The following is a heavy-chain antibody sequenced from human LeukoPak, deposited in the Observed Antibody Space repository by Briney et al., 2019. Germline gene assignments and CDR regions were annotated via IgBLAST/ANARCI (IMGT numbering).Heavy chain of an antibody. V-gene: IGHV4-59*01. Sequence: PSETLSLTCTVSGDSISSYYWSWIRRPPGKTLEWIGYIHNSGSTNYNPSLKSRVTISIDTSKNQFSLNLTSVTAADTAVYYCARGPMQIDYWGQGTLVTVSS. CDR3: ARGPMQIDY. CDR1: GDSISSYY. J-gene: IGHJ4*02. CDR2: IHNSGST.